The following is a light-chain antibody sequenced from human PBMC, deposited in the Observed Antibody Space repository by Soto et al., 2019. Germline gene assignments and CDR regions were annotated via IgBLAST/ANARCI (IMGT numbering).Light chain of an antibody. CDR2: DVG. Sequence: QSVLTQPASVSGSPWQAIAISCTGSSSDVGGYNYVSWYQQHPGKAPKLMIYDVGNRPSGVSDRFSGSKSGNTASLTISGLQAEDEADYYCSSSTSSSTLYVFGTGTKVTV. J-gene: IGLJ1*01. CDR1: SSDVGGYNY. V-gene: IGLV2-14*03. CDR3: SSSTSSSTLYV.